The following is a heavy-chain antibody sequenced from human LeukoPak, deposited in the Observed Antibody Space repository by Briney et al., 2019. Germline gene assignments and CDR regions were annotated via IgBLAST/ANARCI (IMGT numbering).Heavy chain of an antibody. CDR3: AKDLGSSFSSNFDY. J-gene: IGHJ4*02. D-gene: IGHD6-6*01. V-gene: IGHV3-9*01. CDR1: GLTFDDYG. CDR2: TSWNSGSI. Sequence: TGRSLRLSCVASGLTFDDYGMHWVRQAPGKGLEWVSGTSWNSGSIGYADSVKGRFTISRDNAKNSLYLQMNSLRAEDTALYYCAKDLGSSFSSNFDYWGQGTLVTVSS.